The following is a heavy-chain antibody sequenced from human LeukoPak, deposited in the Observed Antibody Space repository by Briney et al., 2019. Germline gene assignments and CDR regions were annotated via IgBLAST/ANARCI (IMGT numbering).Heavy chain of an antibody. D-gene: IGHD3-3*01. J-gene: IGHJ4*02. CDR2: ISDHNGNT. CDR3: ATVPRASGYFDYDY. CDR1: AYTFTTYG. Sequence: ASVKVSGKASAYTFTTYGITWVRQAPGQGLEWMGWISDHNGNTNYAQKVQGRVSMTTDTSTSTAYMELRSLRSDDTAVYYCATVPRASGYFDYDYWGQGTLVTVSS. V-gene: IGHV1-18*01.